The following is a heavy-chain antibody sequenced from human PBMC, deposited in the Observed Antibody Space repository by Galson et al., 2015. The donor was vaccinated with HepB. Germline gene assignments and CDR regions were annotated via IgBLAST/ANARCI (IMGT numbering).Heavy chain of an antibody. V-gene: IGHV1-18*01. CDR1: GYTFTSYG. Sequence: SVKVSCKASGYTFTSYGISWVRQAPGQGLEWMGWISAYNGNTNYAQKLQGRVTMTTDTSTSTAYMELRSLRSDDTAVYYCAREWAVTTAAYYYYMDVWGKGTTVTVSS. D-gene: IGHD4-11*01. J-gene: IGHJ6*03. CDR3: AREWAVTTAAYYYYMDV. CDR2: ISAYNGNT.